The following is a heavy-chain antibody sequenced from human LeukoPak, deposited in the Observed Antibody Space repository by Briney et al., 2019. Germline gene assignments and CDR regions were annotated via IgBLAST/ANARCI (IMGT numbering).Heavy chain of an antibody. CDR3: ASLGGPIAVAGTGY. Sequence: SETLSLTCAVYGGSFSGYYWSWVRQPPGKGLEWIGEINHSGSTNYNPSLKSRVTISVDTSKNQFSLKLSSVTAADTAVYYCASLGGPIAVAGTGYWGQGTLVTVSS. CDR1: GGSFSGYY. D-gene: IGHD6-19*01. J-gene: IGHJ4*02. V-gene: IGHV4-34*01. CDR2: INHSGST.